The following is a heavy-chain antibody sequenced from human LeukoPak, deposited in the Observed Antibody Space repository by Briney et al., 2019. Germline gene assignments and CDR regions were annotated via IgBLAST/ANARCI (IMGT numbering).Heavy chain of an antibody. CDR2: ISSGSGTI. V-gene: IGHV3-48*02. CDR1: GFTFSADW. Sequence: GGSLRLSCAASGFTFSADWMHWVRQAPGKGLEWVSYISSGSGTIYYADSVKGRFTIARDDAKNSLYLQMSSLRDEDTAVYYCAREAIKDYWGQGTLVTVSS. J-gene: IGHJ4*02. CDR3: AREAIKDY.